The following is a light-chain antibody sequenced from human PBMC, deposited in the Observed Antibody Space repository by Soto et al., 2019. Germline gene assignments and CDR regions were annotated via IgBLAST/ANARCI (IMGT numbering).Light chain of an antibody. V-gene: IGLV1-40*01. CDR2: GNN. Sequence: QLVLTRPPSVSGAPGQRVTISCTGSSSNIGAGYDVHWYQQLPGTAPKLLIYGNNNRPSGVPDRFSGSKSGTSASLAITGLQAEDEADYYCQSYDSTLSGSDWVFGGGTKLTVL. CDR1: SSNIGAGYD. CDR3: QSYDSTLSGSDWV. J-gene: IGLJ3*02.